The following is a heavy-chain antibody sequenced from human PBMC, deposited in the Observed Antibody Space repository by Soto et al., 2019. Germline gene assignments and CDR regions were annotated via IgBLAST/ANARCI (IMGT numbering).Heavy chain of an antibody. CDR2: ISFDGANK. V-gene: IGHV3-30*09. J-gene: IGHJ1*01. D-gene: IGHD4-4*01. CDR3: GRRTRVTTRYFQD. Sequence: GGSLRLSCAGSGFTFSNFPLHWVRQAPGKGLEWVAVISFDGANKYYADSVKGRFALSRHNSKNTVFLQMNTLRRDDTAIYYSGRRTRVTTRYFQDWGQGTQVTVAS. CDR1: GFTFSNFP.